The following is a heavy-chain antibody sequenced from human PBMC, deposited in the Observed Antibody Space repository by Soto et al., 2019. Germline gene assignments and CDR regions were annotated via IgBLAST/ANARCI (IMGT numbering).Heavy chain of an antibody. D-gene: IGHD7-27*01. CDR2: IYYSGST. J-gene: IGHJ4*02. Sequence: SETLSLTCTVSGGSISSYYWSWIRQPPGKGLEWIGYIYYSGSTNYNPSLKSRVTISVDTSKNQFSLKLSSVTAADTAVYYCARHQRSGPYGVPNWGVDYWGQGTLVTVSS. V-gene: IGHV4-59*08. CDR3: ARHQRSGPYGVPNWGVDY. CDR1: GGSISSYY.